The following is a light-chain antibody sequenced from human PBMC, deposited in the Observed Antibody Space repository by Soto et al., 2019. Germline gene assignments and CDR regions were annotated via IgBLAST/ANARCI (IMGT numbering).Light chain of an antibody. J-gene: IGKJ1*01. Sequence: DIQMPQSPSTLSASVGDRVPITCRASQSISSWLAWYQQKPGTAPKLLIYKASTLQTGVPSRFSGSGSGTEFTLTISSLQPDDFATYYCQQYNDNWTFGQGTKVEIK. V-gene: IGKV1-5*03. CDR2: KAS. CDR3: QQYNDNWT. CDR1: QSISSW.